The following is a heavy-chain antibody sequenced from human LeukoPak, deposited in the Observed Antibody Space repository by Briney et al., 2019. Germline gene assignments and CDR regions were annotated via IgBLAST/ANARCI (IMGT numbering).Heavy chain of an antibody. CDR2: INSNSGGT. V-gene: IGHV1-2*02. Sequence: GASVKVSCKASGYTFSAHYLHWVRQAPGQGLEWMGCINSNSGGTNYAQKFQGSVTMTGDTSISTAYMELSSLRSDDTAVYYCARSSSGWYLDYWGQGTLVTVSS. CDR3: ARSSSGWYLDY. CDR1: GYTFSAHY. J-gene: IGHJ4*02. D-gene: IGHD6-19*01.